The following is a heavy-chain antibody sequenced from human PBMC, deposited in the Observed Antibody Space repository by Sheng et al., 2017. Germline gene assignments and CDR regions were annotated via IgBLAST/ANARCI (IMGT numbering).Heavy chain of an antibody. CDR1: GGTFSSYA. CDR3: AREGAFGVNDSSAEAPWD. J-gene: IGHJ4*02. Sequence: QVQLVQSGAEVKKPGSSVKVSCKASGGTFSSYAISWVRQAPGQGLEWMGGIIPIFGTANYAQKFQGRVTITTDESTSTAYMELSSLRSEDTAVYYCAREGAFGVNDSSAEAPWDWGQGTLVTVSS. D-gene: IGHD3-22*01. V-gene: IGHV1-69*05. CDR2: IIPIFGTA.